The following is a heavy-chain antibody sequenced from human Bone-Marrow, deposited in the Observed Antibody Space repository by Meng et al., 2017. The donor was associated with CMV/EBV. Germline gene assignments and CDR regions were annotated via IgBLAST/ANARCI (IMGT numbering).Heavy chain of an antibody. Sequence: GESLKISCAASGFTFSSYAMHWVRQAPGKGLEWVAVISYDGSNKYYADSVKGRFTISRDNSKNTLYLQMNSLRADDTAVYYLERDLEATLGWFDPWGQGTLVTVSS. D-gene: IGHD1-26*01. CDR3: ERDLEATLGWFDP. J-gene: IGHJ5*02. V-gene: IGHV3-30*04. CDR2: ISYDGSNK. CDR1: GFTFSSYA.